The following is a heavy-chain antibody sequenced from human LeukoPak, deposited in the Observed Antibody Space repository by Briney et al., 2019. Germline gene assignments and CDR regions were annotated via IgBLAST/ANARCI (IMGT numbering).Heavy chain of an antibody. CDR2: IYSGGST. V-gene: IGHV3-66*01. J-gene: IGHJ6*02. CDR1: GFTVSSNY. D-gene: IGHD1-26*01. CDR3: ARARGSYYYYGMDV. Sequence: GGSLRLSGAASGFTVSSNYMSWVRQAPGKGLEWVSVIYSGGSTYYADSVKGRFTISRDNSKNTLYLQMNSLRAEDTAVYYCARARGSYYYYGMDVWGQGTTVTVS.